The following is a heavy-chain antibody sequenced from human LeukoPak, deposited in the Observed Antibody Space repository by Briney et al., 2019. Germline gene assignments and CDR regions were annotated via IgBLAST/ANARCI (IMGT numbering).Heavy chain of an antibody. J-gene: IGHJ4*01. Sequence: PSQTLSLTCTVSGGSISSGSYYWTWVRRPAGKGLEWIGRIYTSGSTNYNPSLKSRVTISVDMSKNQFSLNLSSVTAADTAVYYCARDRDVDDFDSWGHGTLVTVSS. CDR2: IYTSGST. CDR3: ARDRDVDDFDS. V-gene: IGHV4-61*02. D-gene: IGHD2-15*01. CDR1: GGSISSGSYY.